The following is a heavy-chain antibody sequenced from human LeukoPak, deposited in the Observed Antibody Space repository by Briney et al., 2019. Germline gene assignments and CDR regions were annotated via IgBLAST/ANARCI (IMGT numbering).Heavy chain of an antibody. CDR2: IYYSGIT. V-gene: IGHV4-59*12. Sequence: SETLSLTCTVSGGSISSYYWSWIRQPPGTGLEWIAYIYYSGITNYNPSLKSRVTISVDTSKNQFSLKLSSVTAADTAVYFCVREIPHYGIDYWGQGTLVTVSS. D-gene: IGHD3-10*01. CDR1: GGSISSYY. CDR3: VREIPHYGIDY. J-gene: IGHJ4*02.